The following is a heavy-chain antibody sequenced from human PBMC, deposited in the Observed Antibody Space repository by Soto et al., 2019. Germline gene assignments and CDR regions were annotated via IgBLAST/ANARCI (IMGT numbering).Heavy chain of an antibody. CDR1: GGSISSSSYY. D-gene: IGHD6-13*01. CDR2: IYYSGST. V-gene: IGHV4-39*01. J-gene: IGHJ4*02. CDR3: ARQSPIAAAGTPSGFDY. Sequence: SETLSLTCTVSGGSISSSSYYWGWIRQPPGKGLEWIGSIYYSGSTYYNPSLKRRVTIPVDTSKNQFSLKLSSVTAADTAVYYCARQSPIAAAGTPSGFDYWGQGTLVTVSS.